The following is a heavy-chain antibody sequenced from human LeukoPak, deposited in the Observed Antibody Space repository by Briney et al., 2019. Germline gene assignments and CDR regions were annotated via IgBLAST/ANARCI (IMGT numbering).Heavy chain of an antibody. CDR2: ISYDGSNK. CDR1: GFTFSSYA. D-gene: IGHD6-19*01. V-gene: IGHV3-30-3*01. J-gene: IGHJ4*02. CDR3: ARDVAPYSSGWYMGY. Sequence: GGSLRLSCAASGFTFSSYAMHWVRQAPGKGLEWVAVISYDGSNKYYADSVKGRFTISRDNSKNTLYLQMNSLRAEDTDVYYCARDVAPYSSGWYMGYWGQGTLVTVSS.